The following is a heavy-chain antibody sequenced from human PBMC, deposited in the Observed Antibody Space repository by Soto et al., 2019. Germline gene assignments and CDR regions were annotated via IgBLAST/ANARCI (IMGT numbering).Heavy chain of an antibody. CDR3: ARVGLGAFDAFDV. CDR1: GFTFSGYW. D-gene: IGHD1-26*01. CDR2: INSDGSSR. J-gene: IGHJ3*01. Sequence: EVQLVESGGGLVQPGGSLRLSCAASGFTFSGYWMHWFRQVPGKGLVWVSRINSDGSSRSYADSVKGRFTISRDNAKNTLHLQMNSLRAEDTAVYYCARVGLGAFDAFDVWGQGTLVTVSS. V-gene: IGHV3-74*01.